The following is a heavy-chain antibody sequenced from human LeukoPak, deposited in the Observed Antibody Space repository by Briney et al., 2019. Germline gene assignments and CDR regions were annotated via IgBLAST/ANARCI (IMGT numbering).Heavy chain of an antibody. D-gene: IGHD2-15*01. CDR2: ISGSGGST. J-gene: IGHJ4*02. Sequence: PGGSLRLSCAASGFTFSSYAMSWVRQAPGKGLEWVSAISGSGGSTYYADSVKGRFTISRDNSKNTLYLQMNSLRVEDTAVYYCAKSCSGGSCFDYWGQGTLVTVSS. CDR3: AKSCSGGSCFDY. CDR1: GFTFSSYA. V-gene: IGHV3-23*01.